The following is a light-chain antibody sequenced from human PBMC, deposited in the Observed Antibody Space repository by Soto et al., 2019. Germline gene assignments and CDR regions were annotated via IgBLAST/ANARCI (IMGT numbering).Light chain of an antibody. CDR2: GAS. CDR1: ESVSRN. Sequence: EIVITQSPATLSVSPGERATLSCRASESVSRNLAWYQQKPGQAPRLLFYGASTRATDIPARRSGTGSGTEFTLTISNLQPDDFATYYCQQYDTHWTFGQGTKVDIK. J-gene: IGKJ1*01. CDR3: QQYDTHWT. V-gene: IGKV3-15*01.